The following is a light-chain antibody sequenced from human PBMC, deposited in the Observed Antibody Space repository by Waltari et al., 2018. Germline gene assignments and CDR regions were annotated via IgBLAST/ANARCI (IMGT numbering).Light chain of an antibody. V-gene: IGKV1-39*01. Sequence: DIQMTQSPSSLSASVGDRVTITCRASKSISSYLNWYQQKPGKAPKLLIYSASSLQSRVPSMFSGSGSGTDFTLTISSLQPEYFATYYCQQSYSTPWTFGQGTKVEIK. CDR2: SAS. J-gene: IGKJ1*01. CDR1: KSISSY. CDR3: QQSYSTPWT.